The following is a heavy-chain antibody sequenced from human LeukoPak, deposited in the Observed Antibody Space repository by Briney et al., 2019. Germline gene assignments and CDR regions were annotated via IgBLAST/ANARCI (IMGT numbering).Heavy chain of an antibody. CDR1: GYTFTGYY. CDR2: INPNSGGT. CDR3: ARDLSSGWYGGFDP. J-gene: IGHJ5*02. D-gene: IGHD6-19*01. Sequence: ASVKVSCKASGYTFTGYYIHWVRQAPGQGLEWMGWINPNSGGTNYAQKFQGRVTMTRDTSISTAYMELSRLRSDDTAVYYCARDLSSGWYGGFDPWGQGTLVTVSS. V-gene: IGHV1-2*02.